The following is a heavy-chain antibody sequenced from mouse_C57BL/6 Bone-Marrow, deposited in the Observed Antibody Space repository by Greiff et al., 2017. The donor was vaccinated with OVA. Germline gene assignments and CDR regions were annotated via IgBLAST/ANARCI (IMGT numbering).Heavy chain of an antibody. CDR3: AREGIYYYGSSQFAY. J-gene: IGHJ3*01. Sequence: QVQLQQPGAELVRPGSSVKLSCKASGYTFTSYWMDWVKQRPGQGLEWIGNIYPSDSETHYNQKFKDKATLTVDKSSSTAYMQLSSLTSEDSAVYYGAREGIYYYGSSQFAYWGQGTLVTVSA. CDR2: IYPSDSET. D-gene: IGHD1-1*01. V-gene: IGHV1-61*01. CDR1: GYTFTSYW.